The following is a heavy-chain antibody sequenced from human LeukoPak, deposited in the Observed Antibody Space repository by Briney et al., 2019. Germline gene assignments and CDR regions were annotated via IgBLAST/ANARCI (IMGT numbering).Heavy chain of an antibody. CDR2: IYYSGST. V-gene: IGHV4-39*01. Sequence: PSETLSLTCTVSGGSISSGSYYWGWIRQPPGKGLEWIGNIYYSGSTYYNPSLKSRVTISVDTSKNQFSLKLSSVTAADTAVYYCARRSAGNHRNLNFDLWGQGTLVTVSS. J-gene: IGHJ4*02. CDR1: GGSISSGSYY. D-gene: IGHD6-13*01. CDR3: ARRSAGNHRNLNFDL.